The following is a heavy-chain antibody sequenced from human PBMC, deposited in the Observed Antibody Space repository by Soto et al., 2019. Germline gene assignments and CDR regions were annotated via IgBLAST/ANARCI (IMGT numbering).Heavy chain of an antibody. CDR3: ARGLVVVSATYWYFDL. D-gene: IGHD2-15*01. Sequence: QVQLVQSGAEVKKPGASVKVSCKASGYTFTSYDINWVRQAAGQGLEWIGWMNPNSGKAVYAQKFXGXVXMSXNTYISTAYMELSSLRSDDTAVYFCARGLVVVSATYWYFDLWGRGTLVTVSS. CDR2: MNPNSGKA. CDR1: GYTFTSYD. V-gene: IGHV1-8*01. J-gene: IGHJ2*01.